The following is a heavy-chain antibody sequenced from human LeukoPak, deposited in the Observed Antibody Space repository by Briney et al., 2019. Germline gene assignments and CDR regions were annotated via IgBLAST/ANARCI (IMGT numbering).Heavy chain of an antibody. Sequence: GGSLRLSCAASEFTFSNAWMSWVRQAPGKGLEWVAFIRYDGSNKYYADSVKGRFTISRDNSKNTLYLQMNSLRAEDTAVYYCAKDQILLWFGELKFWGQGTLVTVSS. CDR2: IRYDGSNK. D-gene: IGHD3-10*01. CDR1: EFTFSNAW. CDR3: AKDQILLWFGELKF. V-gene: IGHV3-30*02. J-gene: IGHJ4*02.